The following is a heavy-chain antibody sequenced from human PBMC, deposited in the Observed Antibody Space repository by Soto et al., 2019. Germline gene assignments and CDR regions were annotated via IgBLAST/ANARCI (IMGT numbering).Heavy chain of an antibody. V-gene: IGHV3-30-3*01. Sequence: QVQLVESGGGVVQPGRSLRLSCAASGFTFRSYAMHWVRQAPGKGLEWVAVVSYDGSNKYYADSVKGRFTISRDNSKNTLYLQMNSLRAEDTAVYYCARDALRVTDIYDFDYWGQGTLVTVSS. D-gene: IGHD2-21*02. CDR3: ARDALRVTDIYDFDY. J-gene: IGHJ4*02. CDR2: VSYDGSNK. CDR1: GFTFRSYA.